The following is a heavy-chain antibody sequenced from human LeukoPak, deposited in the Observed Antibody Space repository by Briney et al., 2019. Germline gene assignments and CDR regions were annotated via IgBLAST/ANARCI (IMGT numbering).Heavy chain of an antibody. D-gene: IGHD6-19*01. V-gene: IGHV4-59*01. J-gene: IGHJ4*02. CDR1: GGSISSYY. CDR3: ARGRQWLVPYYFDY. CDR2: IYYSGST. Sequence: SETLSLTCTVSGGSISSYYWSWIRQPPGKGLEWIGYIYYSGSTNYNPSPKSRVTISVDTSKNQFSLKLSSVTAADTAVYYCARGRQWLVPYYFDYWGQGTLVTVSS.